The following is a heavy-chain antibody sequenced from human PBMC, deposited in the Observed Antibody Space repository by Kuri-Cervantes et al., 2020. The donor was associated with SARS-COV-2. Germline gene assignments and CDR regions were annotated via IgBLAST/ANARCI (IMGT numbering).Heavy chain of an antibody. CDR2: SNAGNGNT. Sequence: ASVNVSCKASGYTFTSYAMHWVRQAPGQRLEWLGWSNAGNGNTKYSQEFQGRVTITRDTSTSTAYMELRSLRSDDTAVYYCARGRETYDFWSGYYHHSMSDYWGQGTLVTVSS. V-gene: IGHV1-3*02. D-gene: IGHD3-3*01. CDR3: ARGRETYDFWSGYYHHSMSDY. J-gene: IGHJ4*02. CDR1: GYTFTSYA.